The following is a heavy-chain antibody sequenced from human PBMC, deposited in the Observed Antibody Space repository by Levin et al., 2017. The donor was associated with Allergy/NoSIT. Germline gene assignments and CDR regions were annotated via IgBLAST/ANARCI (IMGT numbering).Heavy chain of an antibody. J-gene: IGHJ4*02. D-gene: IGHD5-12*01. CDR3: TTEHIVATIWMVTTYYFDY. Sequence: GGSLRLSCAASGFTFSNAWMSWVRQAPGKGLEWVGRIKSKTDGGTTDYAAPVKGRFTISRDDSKNTLYLQMNSLKTEDTAVYYCTTEHIVATIWMVTTYYFDYWGQGTLVTVSS. V-gene: IGHV3-15*01. CDR2: IKSKTDGGTT. CDR1: GFTFSNAW.